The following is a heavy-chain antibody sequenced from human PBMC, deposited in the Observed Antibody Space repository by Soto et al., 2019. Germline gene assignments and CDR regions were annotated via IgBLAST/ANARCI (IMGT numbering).Heavy chain of an antibody. J-gene: IGHJ4*02. Sequence: PSETLSLTCTVSGGSISSSSYYWGWIRQPPGKGLEWIGSIYYSGSTYYNPSLKSRVTISVDTSKNHFSLKLRSVTAADTAVYYCARQFYDSSDYSIAYLRQGTLGAVCS. CDR3: ARQFYDSSDYSIAY. CDR1: GGSISSSSYY. D-gene: IGHD3-22*01. CDR2: IYYSGST. V-gene: IGHV4-39*01.